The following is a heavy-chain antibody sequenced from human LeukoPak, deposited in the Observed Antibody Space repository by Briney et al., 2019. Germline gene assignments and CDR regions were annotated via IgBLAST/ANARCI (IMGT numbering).Heavy chain of an antibody. D-gene: IGHD4-17*01. V-gene: IGHV4-59*08. Sequence: PSETLSLTCTVSGGSTTSYYWSWIRQPPGKGLEWIGFIYYNGDTNYNPSLKSRVTISVDTSKNQFSPKLSSVTAADTAVYYCARQMNTVTADYWGQGTLVTVSS. CDR3: ARQMNTVTADY. CDR2: IYYNGDT. J-gene: IGHJ4*02. CDR1: GGSTTSYY.